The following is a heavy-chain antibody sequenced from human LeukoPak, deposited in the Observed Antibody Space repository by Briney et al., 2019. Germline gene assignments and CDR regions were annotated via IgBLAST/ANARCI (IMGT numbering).Heavy chain of an antibody. Sequence: PSETLSLTCTVSGGSISSYYWSWIRQPPGKGLEWIGYIYYSGSTNYNLSLKSRVTISVDTSKNQFSLKLSSVTAADTAVYYCARARGRLGESDYWGQGTLVTVSS. J-gene: IGHJ4*02. CDR1: GGSISSYY. CDR2: IYYSGST. V-gene: IGHV4-59*01. CDR3: ARARGRLGESDY. D-gene: IGHD3-10*01.